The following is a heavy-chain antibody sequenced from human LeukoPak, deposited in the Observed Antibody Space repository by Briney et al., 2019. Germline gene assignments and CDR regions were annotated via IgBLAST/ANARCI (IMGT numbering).Heavy chain of an antibody. Sequence: ASVKVSCKTSAYTFTSYYMHWVRQAPGQGLEWMGTINPRGGSTSYAQKFQGRVTMTRDTSTNTVYMELSSLRSEDTAVYYCARDRSKTYYYDASGYYVDSFDYWGQGTLVTVSS. CDR3: ARDRSKTYYYDASGYYVDSFDY. D-gene: IGHD3-22*01. V-gene: IGHV1-46*01. CDR2: INPRGGST. CDR1: AYTFTSYY. J-gene: IGHJ4*02.